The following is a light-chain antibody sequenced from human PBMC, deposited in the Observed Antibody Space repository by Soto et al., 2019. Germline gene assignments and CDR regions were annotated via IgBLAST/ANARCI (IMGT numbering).Light chain of an antibody. J-gene: IGLJ3*02. Sequence: QSALTQPASVSGSPGQSITISCTGTSSDVGSYNLVSWYQQHPGKAPKLMIYEGGKRPSGVSDRFSGSKSGNTASLTISGLQDEDEADYYCCTYAGGTTWVFGGGTKLTVL. CDR1: SSDVGSYNL. CDR3: CTYAGGTTWV. CDR2: EGG. V-gene: IGLV2-23*01.